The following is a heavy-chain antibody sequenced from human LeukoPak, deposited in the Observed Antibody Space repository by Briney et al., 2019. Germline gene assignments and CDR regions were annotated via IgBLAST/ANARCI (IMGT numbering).Heavy chain of an antibody. Sequence: GGSLRLSCAASGFTFSSYAMSWVRQAPGKGLEWVSAISGSGGSTYYADSVKGRFTISRDNSKNTLYLQMNSLRAEDTAVYFCAKSSSFYYYNGMDLWGQGTTVTVSS. V-gene: IGHV3-23*01. CDR2: ISGSGGST. CDR3: AKSSSFYYYNGMDL. CDR1: GFTFSSYA. D-gene: IGHD1-26*01. J-gene: IGHJ6*02.